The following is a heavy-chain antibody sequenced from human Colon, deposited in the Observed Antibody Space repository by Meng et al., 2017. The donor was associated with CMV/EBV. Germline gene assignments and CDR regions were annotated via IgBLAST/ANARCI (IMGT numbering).Heavy chain of an antibody. D-gene: IGHD1-14*01. CDR2: ISRGGSDT. V-gene: IGHV3-23*03. J-gene: IGHJ4*02. Sequence: GESLKISCAPSGFSFSSYAMSWVRQAPGKGLEWVSVISRGGSDTYYTASVKGRFTISRDDSKNALFLQMSSLRAEDTAVYHCATYHRGPEYYLDHWGQGTLVTVSS. CDR3: ATYHRGPEYYLDH. CDR1: GFSFSSYA.